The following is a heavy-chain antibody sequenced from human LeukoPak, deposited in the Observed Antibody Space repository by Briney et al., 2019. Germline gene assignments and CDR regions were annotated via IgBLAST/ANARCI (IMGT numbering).Heavy chain of an antibody. CDR2: ISSSSSYI. J-gene: IGHJ4*02. CDR1: GFTFSSYS. Sequence: GGSLRLSCAASGFTFSSYSMNWARQAPGEGLEWVSSISSSSSYIYYADSVKGRFTISRDNAKNSLYLQMNSLRAEDTAVYYCAREVGSGWSYYFDYWGQGTLVTVSS. D-gene: IGHD6-19*01. V-gene: IGHV3-21*01. CDR3: AREVGSGWSYYFDY.